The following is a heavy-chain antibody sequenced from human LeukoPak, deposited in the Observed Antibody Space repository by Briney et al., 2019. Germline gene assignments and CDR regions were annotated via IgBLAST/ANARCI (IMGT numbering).Heavy chain of an antibody. CDR1: GGSFSGYY. V-gene: IGHV4-34*01. CDR2: INHSGST. D-gene: IGHD3-10*01. Sequence: PSETLSLTCAVYGGSFSGYYWSWIRQPPGKGLEWIGEINHSGSTNYNPSLKSRVTISVDTSKNQFSLKLSSVTAADTAVYYCARGSGLLRFGEPYFQHWGQGTLVTVSS. CDR3: ARGSGLLRFGEPYFQH. J-gene: IGHJ1*01.